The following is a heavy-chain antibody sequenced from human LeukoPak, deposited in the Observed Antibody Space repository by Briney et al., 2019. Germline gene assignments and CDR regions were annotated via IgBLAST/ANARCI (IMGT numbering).Heavy chain of an antibody. J-gene: IGHJ5*02. Sequence: PGGSLRLSCAASGFTFSSYGMPWVRQAPGKGLEWVAVISYDGSNRYYADSVKGRFTISRDNSKNTLYLQMNSLRAEDTAVYYCAKSVGYGDYDWFDPWGQGTLVTVSS. D-gene: IGHD4-17*01. CDR1: GFTFSSYG. V-gene: IGHV3-30*18. CDR3: AKSVGYGDYDWFDP. CDR2: ISYDGSNR.